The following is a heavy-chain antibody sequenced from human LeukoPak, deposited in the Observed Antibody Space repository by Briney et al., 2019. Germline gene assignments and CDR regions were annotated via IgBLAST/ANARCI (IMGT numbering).Heavy chain of an antibody. V-gene: IGHV3-15*07. CDR3: ITDLGSGRRNDAFDI. CDR1: GFTFTNAW. Sequence: GGSLRLSCAASGFTFTNAWMNWVRQAPGKGLEWVGRIRSKTDGGTTDHAAPVKGRFTISRDDSKNTLYLQMNTLKTEDTAVYYCITDLGSGRRNDAFDIWGQGTMVTVSS. J-gene: IGHJ3*02. CDR2: IRSKTDGGTT. D-gene: IGHD3-10*01.